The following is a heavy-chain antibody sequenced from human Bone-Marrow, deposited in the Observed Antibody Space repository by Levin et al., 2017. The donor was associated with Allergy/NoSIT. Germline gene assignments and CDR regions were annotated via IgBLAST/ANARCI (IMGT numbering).Heavy chain of an antibody. CDR1: GFTYSTSA. Sequence: QPGGSLRLSCAIKGFTYSTSAMNWVRQAPGKGLEWVSTLSGSGGATYYVDSVRGRFTISRDLMKNMLYLQMNSLRVEDTAIYYCAQRLLFNYWGPGTQVIVSS. CDR2: LSGSGGAT. D-gene: IGHD3-10*02. CDR3: AQRLLFNY. J-gene: IGHJ4*02. V-gene: IGHV3-23*01.